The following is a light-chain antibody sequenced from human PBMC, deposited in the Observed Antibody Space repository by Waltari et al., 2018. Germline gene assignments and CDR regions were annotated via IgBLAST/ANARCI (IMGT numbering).Light chain of an antibody. CDR2: DAS. CDR3: QQRSDWPPFT. CDR1: ESVSRR. V-gene: IGKV3-11*01. J-gene: IGKJ3*01. Sequence: EIVLTQSPATLSLSPGERATLSCRASESVSRRLAWYQHKPGQAPRLLIYDASNRATGIPARFRGSGSGTDFTLTISSLEPEDFAVYYCQQRSDWPPFTFGPGTKVDIK.